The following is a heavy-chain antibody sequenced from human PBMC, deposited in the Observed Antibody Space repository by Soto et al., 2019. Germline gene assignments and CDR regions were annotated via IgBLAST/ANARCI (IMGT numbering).Heavy chain of an antibody. CDR1: GGSFSPNY. CDR3: ARRYGYYFDY. CDR2: IYYIGST. J-gene: IGHJ4*02. Sequence: PSETLSLTCTVSGGSFSPNYWSWIRQPPGKGLEWVGYIYYIGSTNYNPSLNSRVTISVDTSKNQLSLKLSFVPAADTAVYYCARRYGYYFDYWGQGTLVTVSS. V-gene: IGHV4-59*08. D-gene: IGHD4-17*01.